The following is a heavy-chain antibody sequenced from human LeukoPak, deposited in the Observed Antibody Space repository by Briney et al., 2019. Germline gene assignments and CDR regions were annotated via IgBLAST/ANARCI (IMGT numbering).Heavy chain of an antibody. CDR1: GYTFTSYY. Sequence: ASVKVSCKASGYTFTSYYMHWVRQAPGQGLEGMGIINPSGGSTTYAQKFQGRVTMTSDTSTRTVYMELSSLRSEDTAFYYCASTSCYNCYWFDPWGQGTLVTVSS. CDR2: INPSGGST. CDR3: ASTSCYNCYWFDP. J-gene: IGHJ5*02. D-gene: IGHD2-2*02. V-gene: IGHV1-46*03.